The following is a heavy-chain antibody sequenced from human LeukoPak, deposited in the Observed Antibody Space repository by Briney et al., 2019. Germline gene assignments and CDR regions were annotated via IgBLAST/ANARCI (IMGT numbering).Heavy chain of an antibody. V-gene: IGHV3-23*01. CDR3: AKETEVWLRGTFDY. CDR1: GFTFSSYA. D-gene: IGHD3-10*01. J-gene: IGHJ4*02. CDR2: ISGSGGST. Sequence: GGSLRLSCAASGFTFSSYAMSWVRQAPGKGLEWLSAISGSGGSTYYADSVKGRFTISRDNSKNTLYLQMNSLRTEDTAVYYCAKETEVWLRGTFDYWGPGTLVTVSS.